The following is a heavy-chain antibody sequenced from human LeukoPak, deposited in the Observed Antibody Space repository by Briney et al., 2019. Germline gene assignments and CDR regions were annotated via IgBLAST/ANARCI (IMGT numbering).Heavy chain of an antibody. CDR2: ISSSSSYI. CDR1: GFTFSSYS. V-gene: IGHV3-21*01. Sequence: GGSLRLSCAASGFTFSSYSMNWVRPAPGKGLGWVSSISSSSSYIYYADSVEGRFTISRDNANNSLFLQMNSLRAEDTAVYYCASYRITIFGVVIIRHNDAFDIWGQGTMVTVSS. CDR3: ASYRITIFGVVIIRHNDAFDI. J-gene: IGHJ3*02. D-gene: IGHD3-3*01.